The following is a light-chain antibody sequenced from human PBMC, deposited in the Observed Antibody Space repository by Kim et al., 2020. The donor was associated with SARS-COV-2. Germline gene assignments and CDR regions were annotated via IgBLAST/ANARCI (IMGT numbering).Light chain of an antibody. V-gene: IGKV3-20*01. Sequence: LPPGESATLSCRANQRISSNYLAWYQHRPGQSPRLLIHDASNRATGIPDRFSGSGSGTDFTLTISRLEPEDFAVYYCHQYIRSPYSFGQGTKLEI. J-gene: IGKJ2*03. CDR1: QRISSNY. CDR3: HQYIRSPYS. CDR2: DAS.